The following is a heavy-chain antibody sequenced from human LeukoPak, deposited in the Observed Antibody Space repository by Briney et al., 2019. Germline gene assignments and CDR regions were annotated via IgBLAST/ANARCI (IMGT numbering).Heavy chain of an antibody. CDR2: IYHSGST. D-gene: IGHD5-18*01. CDR3: AREQLSIQLWSYVDY. CDR1: GASISSSNW. V-gene: IGHV4-4*02. J-gene: IGHJ4*02. Sequence: PSETLSLTCAVSGASISSSNWWSWVRQPPGKGLEWIGEIYHSGSTNYNPSLKSRVTISVDKSKNQFSLKLSSVTAADTAVYYCAREQLSIQLWSYVDYWGQGTLVTVSS.